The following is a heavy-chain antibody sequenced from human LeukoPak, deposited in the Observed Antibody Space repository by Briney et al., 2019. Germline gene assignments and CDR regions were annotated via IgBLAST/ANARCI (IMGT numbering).Heavy chain of an antibody. CDR1: GYTFTSYG. CDR3: ARTSIAARRANAFDI. D-gene: IGHD6-6*01. CDR2: ISAYNGNT. Sequence: ASVKVSCKASGYTFTSYGISWVRQAPGQGLEWMGWISAYNGNTNYAQKLQGRVTMTTDTSTSTAYMELRSLRSDDTAVYYCARTSIAARRANAFDIWGQGTMVTVSS. V-gene: IGHV1-18*01. J-gene: IGHJ3*02.